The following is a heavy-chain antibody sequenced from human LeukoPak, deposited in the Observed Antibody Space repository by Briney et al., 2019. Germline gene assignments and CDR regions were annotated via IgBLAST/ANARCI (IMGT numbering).Heavy chain of an antibody. CDR3: ARYTWSDRRGAMDV. CDR1: GFTFSTYN. Sequence: GGSLRLSCAASGFTFSTYNMSWVRQAPGKGLEWVSYISTSGSAIYYADSVKGRFTISRDNARNSLYLQMNSLRDEDTAVYYCARYTWSDRRGAMDVWGQGTTVTVSS. V-gene: IGHV3-48*02. CDR2: ISTSGSAI. D-gene: IGHD1-1*01. J-gene: IGHJ6*02.